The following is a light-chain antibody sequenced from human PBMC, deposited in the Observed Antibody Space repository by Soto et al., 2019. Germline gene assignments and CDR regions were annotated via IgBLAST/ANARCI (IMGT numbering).Light chain of an antibody. Sequence: QSVLTQPPSVSGAPGQRVTISCTGSSSNIGAAYDVHWYQHLPGTAPKLLIYGNTNRPSGVPDRFSGSKSGTSASLAITGLHAEDEADYYCQSYDSSLSVVFGGGTKVTVL. CDR2: GNT. J-gene: IGLJ3*02. CDR3: QSYDSSLSVV. V-gene: IGLV1-40*01. CDR1: SSNIGAAYD.